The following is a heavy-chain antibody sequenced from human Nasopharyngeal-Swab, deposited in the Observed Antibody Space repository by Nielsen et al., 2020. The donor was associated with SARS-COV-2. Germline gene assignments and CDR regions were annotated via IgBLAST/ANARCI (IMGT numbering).Heavy chain of an antibody. J-gene: IGHJ6*03. V-gene: IGHV4-34*01. Sequence: GSLRLSCAVYGGSFSGYYWSWIRQPPGKGLEWIGEVNHSGSTHYNPSLKSRVTISVDTSNNQLSLKLSSVTAADTALYYCARAGDLTAYYSYYMDVWGNGTTVTVSS. CDR1: GGSFSGYY. CDR3: ARAGDLTAYYSYYMDV. D-gene: IGHD2-21*02. CDR2: VNHSGST.